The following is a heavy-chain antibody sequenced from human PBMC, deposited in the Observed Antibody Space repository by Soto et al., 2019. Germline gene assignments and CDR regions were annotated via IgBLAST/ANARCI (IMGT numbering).Heavy chain of an antibody. V-gene: IGHV1-24*01. Sequence: ASVKVSCKVSGYTLTELSMHWVRQAPGKGLEWMGGFDPEDGETIYAQKFQGRVTMTEDTSTDTAYMELSSLRSEDTAVYYCATAGYCSGGSCYPADYWGQGTPVTVSS. J-gene: IGHJ4*02. CDR2: FDPEDGET. CDR3: ATAGYCSGGSCYPADY. D-gene: IGHD2-15*01. CDR1: GYTLTELS.